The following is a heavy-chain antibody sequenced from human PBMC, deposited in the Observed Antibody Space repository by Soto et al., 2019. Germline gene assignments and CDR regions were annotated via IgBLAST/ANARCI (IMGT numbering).Heavy chain of an antibody. CDR3: AKARSQYYDFWSGYPVDY. CDR2: ISGSGGST. V-gene: IGHV3-23*01. CDR1: GFTFSSYA. J-gene: IGHJ4*02. D-gene: IGHD3-3*01. Sequence: GGSLRLSCAASGFTFSSYAMSWVRQAPGKGLEWVSAISGSGGSTYYADSVKGRFTISRDNSKNTLYLQMNSLRAEDTAVYYCAKARSQYYDFWSGYPVDYWGQGTLVTVSS.